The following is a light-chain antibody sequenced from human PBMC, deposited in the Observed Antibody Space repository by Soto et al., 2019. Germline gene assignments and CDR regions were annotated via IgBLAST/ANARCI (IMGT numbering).Light chain of an antibody. J-gene: IGKJ2*01. V-gene: IGKV3-15*01. CDR3: HQYDDGPYT. Sequence: EIVMTQSPATLSVSPGERATLSCRASQSVSSNVAWYQQIPGQTPRPLIYGASTRATGVPVRFSGSASGTEFTLTISGLQSEDFAVYYCHQYDDGPYTFGQGTKVDIK. CDR1: QSVSSN. CDR2: GAS.